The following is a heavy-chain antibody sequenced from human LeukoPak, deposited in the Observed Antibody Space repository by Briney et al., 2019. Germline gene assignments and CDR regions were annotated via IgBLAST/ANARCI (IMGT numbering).Heavy chain of an antibody. J-gene: IGHJ5*02. D-gene: IGHD6-13*01. CDR1: GYTFTSYG. Sequence: GASVKVSCKASGYTFTSYGISWVRQAPGQGLEWMGGIIPIFVTANYAQKFQGRVTITADESTSTAYMELSSLRSEDTAVYYCARGGWSGDSSSWFPSWFDPWGQGTLVTVSP. CDR3: ARGGWSGDSSSWFPSWFDP. V-gene: IGHV1-69*13. CDR2: IIPIFVTA.